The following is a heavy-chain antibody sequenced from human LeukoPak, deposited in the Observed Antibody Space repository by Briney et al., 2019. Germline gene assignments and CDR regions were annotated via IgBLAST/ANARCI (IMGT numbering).Heavy chain of an antibody. CDR3: ARPDDSESFYRANHY. CDR2: ISNDGNNK. V-gene: IGHV3-30*04. D-gene: IGHD3-10*01. J-gene: IGHJ4*02. Sequence: GGSLRLSCAASGFSFNTYPMHWVRQAPGKGLEWVAVISNDGNNKYYADSVKGRFTISRDNSNNTLSLQMNGLRVEDTAVYYCARPDDSESFYRANHYWGRGTLVTVS. CDR1: GFSFNTYP.